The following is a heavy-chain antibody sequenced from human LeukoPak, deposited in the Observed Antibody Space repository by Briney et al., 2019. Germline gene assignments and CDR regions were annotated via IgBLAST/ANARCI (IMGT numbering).Heavy chain of an antibody. D-gene: IGHD3-3*01. J-gene: IGHJ4*02. Sequence: GGSLRLSCAASGFTFSSYGMHWVRQAPGKGLEWVAVISYDGSNKYYADSVKGRFTISRDNSKNTLYLQMKSLRAEDTAVYYCARGGIYDFWSGLVDYWGQGTLVIVSS. CDR1: GFTFSSYG. V-gene: IGHV3-30*03. CDR3: ARGGIYDFWSGLVDY. CDR2: ISYDGSNK.